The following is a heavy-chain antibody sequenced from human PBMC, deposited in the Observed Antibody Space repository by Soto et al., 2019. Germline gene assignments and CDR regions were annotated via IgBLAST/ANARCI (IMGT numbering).Heavy chain of an antibody. J-gene: IGHJ4*02. Sequence: ETLSLTCAVYGGSFSGYYWSWIRQPPGKGQEWIGEMNHSGGTNYNPSLKSRVTITVDTSKHQFSLKLSSVTAADTAVYYCARGRCGSFPRLVFWRQGPLVTVLS. V-gene: IGHV4-34*01. CDR2: MNHSGGT. D-gene: IGHD1-26*01. CDR1: GGSFSGYY. CDR3: ARGRCGSFPRLVF.